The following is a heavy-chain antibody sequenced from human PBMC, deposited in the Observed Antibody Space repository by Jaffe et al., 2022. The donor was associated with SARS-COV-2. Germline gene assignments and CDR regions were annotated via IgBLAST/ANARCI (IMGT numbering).Heavy chain of an antibody. D-gene: IGHD3-3*01. Sequence: EVQLVESGGGLVQPGRSLRLSCAASGFTFDDYAMHWVRQAPGKGLEWVSGISWNSGSIGYADSVKGRFTISRDNAKNSLYLQMNSLRAEDTALYYCAKLGGYYKEEDGMDVWGQGTTVTVSS. CDR3: AKLGGYYKEEDGMDV. CDR2: ISWNSGSI. CDR1: GFTFDDYA. J-gene: IGHJ6*02. V-gene: IGHV3-9*01.